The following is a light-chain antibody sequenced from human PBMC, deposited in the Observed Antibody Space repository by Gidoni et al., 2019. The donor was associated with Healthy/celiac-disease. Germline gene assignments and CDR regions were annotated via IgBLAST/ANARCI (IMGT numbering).Light chain of an antibody. J-gene: IGKJ1*01. CDR2: WAS. CDR3: QQYYSTPFT. Sequence: DIDMIPFPDSLAGSLGKRATINCKSSQSVLYSSNNKNYLAWYQQKPGQPPKLLIYWASTRESGVPDRFSGSGSGTDFTLTISSLQAEDVAVYYCQQYYSTPFTFGQGTKVEIK. CDR1: QSVLYSSNNKNY. V-gene: IGKV4-1*01.